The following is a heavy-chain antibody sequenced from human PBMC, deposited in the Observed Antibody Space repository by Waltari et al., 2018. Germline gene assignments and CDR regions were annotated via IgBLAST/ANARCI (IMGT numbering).Heavy chain of an antibody. V-gene: IGHV1-24*01. CDR2: FYPEDGET. Sequence: QGQLVQSGAEVKRPGASVKVSCKVYEYTVTELAMHWVRQAPGKGLEWRGVFYPEDGETIYAQKFQGRVTMTEDTSTDTSYMELSSLRSEDTAVYYCATVEGMGWGQGTLVTVSS. D-gene: IGHD1-26*01. CDR3: ATVEGMG. CDR1: EYTVTELA. J-gene: IGHJ4*02.